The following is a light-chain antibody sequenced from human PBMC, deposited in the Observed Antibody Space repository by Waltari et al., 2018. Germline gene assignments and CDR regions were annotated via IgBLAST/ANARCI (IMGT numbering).Light chain of an antibody. CDR3: QQYYTAPYT. J-gene: IGKJ2*01. Sequence: DIVMTQSPDSLAVSLGERATINCRSNQSVLSRSNNKNYLAWYQRKQGQPPKLLIYWASTRESGVPDRFSGSGSGTDFTLTISSLQAEDVAVYYCQQYYTAPYTFGQGTKLEIK. CDR2: WAS. V-gene: IGKV4-1*01. CDR1: QSVLSRSNNKNY.